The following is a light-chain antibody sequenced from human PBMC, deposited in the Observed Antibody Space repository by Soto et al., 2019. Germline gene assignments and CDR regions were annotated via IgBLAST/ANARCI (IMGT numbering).Light chain of an antibody. CDR2: DAF. J-gene: IGKJ1*01. Sequence: EIVMTQSPATLSVSPGERATLSCRASQSVSSNLAWYQQKPGQPPRLLIYDAFNRAAGIPARFSGSGSGTDFTLTISRLEPEDFAVYYCQQYGSSGTFGQGTKVDIK. V-gene: IGKV3-20*01. CDR3: QQYGSSGT. CDR1: QSVSSN.